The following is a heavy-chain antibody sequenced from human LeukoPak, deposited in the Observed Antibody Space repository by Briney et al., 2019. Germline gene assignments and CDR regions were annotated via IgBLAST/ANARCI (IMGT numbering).Heavy chain of an antibody. J-gene: IGHJ4*02. CDR1: GFTFSSYA. CDR3: VRDNPRCCGVIPSNIDDY. D-gene: IGHD2/OR15-2a*01. V-gene: IGHV3-23*01. CDR2: ISGSGGST. Sequence: GGSLRLSCAASGFTFSSYAMSWVRQAPGKGLEWVSAISGSGGSTYYADSVRGRFTISRDNSKNTLYLQMNSLRAEDTAVYYCVRDNPRCCGVIPSNIDDYWGQGTLVTVSS.